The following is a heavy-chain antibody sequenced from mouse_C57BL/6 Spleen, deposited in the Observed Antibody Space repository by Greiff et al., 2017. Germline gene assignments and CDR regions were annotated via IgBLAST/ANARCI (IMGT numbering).Heavy chain of an antibody. V-gene: IGHV5-17*01. D-gene: IGHD1-1*01. Sequence: EVNVVESGGGLVKPGGSLKLSCAASGFTFSDYGMHWVRQAPEKGLEWVAYISSGSSTIYYADTVKGRFTISRDNAKNTLFLQMTSLRSEDTAMYYCARLLDWYFDVWGTGTTVTVSS. J-gene: IGHJ1*03. CDR2: ISSGSSTI. CDR3: ARLLDWYFDV. CDR1: GFTFSDYG.